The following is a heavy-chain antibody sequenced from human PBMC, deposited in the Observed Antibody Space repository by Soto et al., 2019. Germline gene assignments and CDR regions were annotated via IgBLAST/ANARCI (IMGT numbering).Heavy chain of an antibody. CDR1: GFTFSDYY. Sequence: QVQLVESGGGLVKPGGSLRLSCAASGFTFSDYYMSWIRQAPGKGLEWVSYISSSGSTIYYTDSVKGRFTISRDNAKNSLYLQMNSLRAEDTAVYYCARLDIVVVPAAINYYYYYMDVWGKGTTVTVSS. CDR2: ISSSGSTI. CDR3: ARLDIVVVPAAINYYYYYMDV. J-gene: IGHJ6*03. D-gene: IGHD2-2*01. V-gene: IGHV3-11*01.